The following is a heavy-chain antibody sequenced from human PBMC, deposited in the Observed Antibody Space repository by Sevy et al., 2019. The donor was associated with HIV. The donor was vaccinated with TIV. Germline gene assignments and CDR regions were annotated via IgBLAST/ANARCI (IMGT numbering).Heavy chain of an antibody. D-gene: IGHD3-22*01. V-gene: IGHV3-48*01. CDR1: GFTFSSYS. Sequence: GGSLRLSCAASGFTFSSYSMNWVRQAPGKGLEWVSYISSSSSTIYYADSVKGRFTISRDNAKNSLYLQMNSLRAEDTAVYYCARGGYYYDSSGYPDAFDIWGQGTMVTVSS. CDR2: ISSSSSTI. J-gene: IGHJ3*02. CDR3: ARGGYYYDSSGYPDAFDI.